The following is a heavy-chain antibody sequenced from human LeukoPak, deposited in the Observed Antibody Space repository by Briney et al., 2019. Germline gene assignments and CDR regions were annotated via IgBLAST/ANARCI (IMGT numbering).Heavy chain of an antibody. D-gene: IGHD4-23*01. CDR1: GGSLSSSHW. J-gene: IGHJ4*02. CDR2: IHHSETT. CDR3: ARDGGGNDS. Sequence: PSQTLSLTCTVSGGSLSSSHWWSWVRRPPGKGLEWIGQIHHSETTNYSPSLKRRVTISLDKSNNQFSLKLRFVTAADTAVYYCARDGGGNDSWGQGTLVTVSS. V-gene: IGHV4-4*02.